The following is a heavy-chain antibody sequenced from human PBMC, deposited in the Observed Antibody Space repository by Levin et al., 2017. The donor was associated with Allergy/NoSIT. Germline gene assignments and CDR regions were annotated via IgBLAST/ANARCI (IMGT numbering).Heavy chain of an antibody. CDR2: IYHSGST. CDR1: GGSISSSNW. Sequence: SETLSLTCAVSGGSISSSNWWSWVRQPPGKGLEWIGEIYHSGSTNYNPSLKSRVTISVDKSKNQFSLKLSSVTAADTAVYYCARDRRPYGSGSYGFDYWGQGTLVTVSS. V-gene: IGHV4-4*02. D-gene: IGHD3-10*01. J-gene: IGHJ4*02. CDR3: ARDRRPYGSGSYGFDY.